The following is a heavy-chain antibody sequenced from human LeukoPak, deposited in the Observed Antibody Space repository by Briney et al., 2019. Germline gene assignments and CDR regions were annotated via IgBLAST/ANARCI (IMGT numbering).Heavy chain of an antibody. Sequence: PSETLSLTCTVSGGSISNYYWSWIRQPPGKGLEWIGYIYHSGSTNYNPSLKSRVTISVDTSKNQFSLKLSSVTAADTAVYYCARGWGYFDLWGRDTLVTVSS. CDR2: IYHSGST. CDR1: GGSISNYY. D-gene: IGHD7-27*01. V-gene: IGHV4-59*01. CDR3: ARGWGYFDL. J-gene: IGHJ2*01.